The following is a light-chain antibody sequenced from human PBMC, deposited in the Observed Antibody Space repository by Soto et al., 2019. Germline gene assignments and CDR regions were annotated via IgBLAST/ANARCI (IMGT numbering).Light chain of an antibody. V-gene: IGKV3D-20*02. CDR2: DAS. CDR3: QQHINWPLT. J-gene: IGKJ4*02. CDR1: QSVSSSY. Sequence: EIVLTHSPGTLSLSPGERATLSCRASQSVSSSYLAWYQQTPGQAPRLLIYDASNRATGIPARFSGSGSGTDFTLTISSLEPEDFALYYCQQHINWPLTFGGGTKV.